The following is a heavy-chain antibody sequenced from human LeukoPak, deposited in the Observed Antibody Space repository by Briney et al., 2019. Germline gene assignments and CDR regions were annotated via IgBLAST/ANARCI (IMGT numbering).Heavy chain of an antibody. CDR2: ISGSGNGFSI. J-gene: IGHJ4*02. D-gene: IGHD1-26*01. CDR3: VKDFGRIRGTPDS. CDR1: GFDFTIYT. Sequence: AGGSLRLSCSASGFDFTIYTMYWVRQAPGKGPEYVSTISGSGNGFSIYYADSVKGRFTISRDDSKGILYLQMNGLRSEDTAVYYCVKDFGRIRGTPDSWGQGTLVTVSS. V-gene: IGHV3-64D*06.